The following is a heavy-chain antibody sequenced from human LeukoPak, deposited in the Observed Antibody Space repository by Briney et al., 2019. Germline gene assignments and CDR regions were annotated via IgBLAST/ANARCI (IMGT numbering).Heavy chain of an antibody. Sequence: GGSLRLSCAASGFTFSDYYMSWIRQAPGKGLEWVSYISSSGSTIYYADSVKGRFTISRDNAKNSLYLQMNGLRAEDTAVYYCASGYCSSTSCYPRWFDPWGQGTLVTVSS. CDR3: ASGYCSSTSCYPRWFDP. CDR1: GFTFSDYY. D-gene: IGHD2-2*01. V-gene: IGHV3-11*01. J-gene: IGHJ5*02. CDR2: ISSSGSTI.